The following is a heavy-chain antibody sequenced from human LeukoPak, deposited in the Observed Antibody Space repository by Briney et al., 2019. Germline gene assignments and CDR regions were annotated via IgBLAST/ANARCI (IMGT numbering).Heavy chain of an antibody. CDR2: IYGADTI. CDR3: ARSEGSSGWYAEYFQH. CDR1: GFTISSSY. V-gene: IGHV3-66*01. Sequence: GGSLRLSCAASGFTISSSYMSWVRQVPGKGLEWVSCIYGADTIYYADFVKDKFTISRDYNRNILYLQMNSLRADDTAVYYCARSEGSSGWYAEYFQHWGQGTLVTVSS. D-gene: IGHD6-19*01. J-gene: IGHJ1*01.